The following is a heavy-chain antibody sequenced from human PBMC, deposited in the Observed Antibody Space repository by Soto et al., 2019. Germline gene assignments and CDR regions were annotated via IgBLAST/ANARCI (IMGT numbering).Heavy chain of an antibody. CDR2: ISGSGGNT. D-gene: IGHD6-13*01. V-gene: IGHV3-23*01. CDR3: TSSATAGGTGPSVFDI. Sequence: EVQLLESGGGLVQPGGSLRLSCDASGFTFRSCVMSWVRQAPGKGLEWVSAISGSGGNTYFADSVKGRFTISRDNSKNTLYLQRNSLRVDDTALYYLTSSATAGGTGPSVFDIWGQGAMVTVSS. CDR1: GFTFRSCV. J-gene: IGHJ3*02.